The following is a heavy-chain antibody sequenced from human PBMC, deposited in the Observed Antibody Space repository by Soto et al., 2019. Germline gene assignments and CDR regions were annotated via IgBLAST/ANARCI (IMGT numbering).Heavy chain of an antibody. CDR1: GYTFPGYY. J-gene: IGHJ6*03. Sequence: ASVKVSCKASGYTFPGYYMHWVRQAPGQGLEWMRWVNPNSGGTNYAQKFQGWVTMTRDTSISTAYMELSRLRSDDTAVYYCARNGYGSGSYPHYYMDVWGKGTTVNVSS. CDR2: VNPNSGGT. D-gene: IGHD3-10*01. V-gene: IGHV1-2*04. CDR3: ARNGYGSGSYPHYYMDV.